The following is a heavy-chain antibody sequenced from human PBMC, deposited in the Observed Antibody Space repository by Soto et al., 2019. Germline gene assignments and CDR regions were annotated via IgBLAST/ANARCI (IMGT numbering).Heavy chain of an antibody. Sequence: EVQLVESGGGLVQPGGSLRLSCAASGFTFSSYWMHWVRQAPGKGLVWVSRINSDGSSTSYADSVKGRFTISRDNAKNTLYLQMNSLRAEDTAVYYCARDRDFWSGYYTYYYGMDVWGQGTTVTVSS. CDR1: GFTFSSYW. CDR2: INSDGSST. J-gene: IGHJ6*02. D-gene: IGHD3-3*01. CDR3: ARDRDFWSGYYTYYYGMDV. V-gene: IGHV3-74*01.